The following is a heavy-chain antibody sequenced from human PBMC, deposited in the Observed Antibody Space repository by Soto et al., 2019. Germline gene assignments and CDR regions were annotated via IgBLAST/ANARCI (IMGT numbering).Heavy chain of an antibody. Sequence: QVQLVESGGGVVQPGRSLRLSCAASGFTFSSYGMHWDRQAPGKGLEWVAVIWYDGSNKYYADSVKGRFTISRDNSKNTLYLQMNSLRAEDTAVYYCARGRQLLHDYWGQGTLVTVSS. CDR2: IWYDGSNK. D-gene: IGHD5-18*01. V-gene: IGHV3-33*01. J-gene: IGHJ4*02. CDR1: GFTFSSYG. CDR3: ARGRQLLHDY.